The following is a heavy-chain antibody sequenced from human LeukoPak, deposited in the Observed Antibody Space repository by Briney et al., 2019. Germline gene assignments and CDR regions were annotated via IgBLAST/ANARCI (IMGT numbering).Heavy chain of an antibody. Sequence: GGSLRLSCAASGFTFSGAWMRWVRQAPGKGLVWVSRINDDGTSTRYADSVKGRFTISRDNAKDTLYLQMNSLRAEDTAVYYCARVYGPGMDEYFHLWVQGTLVTVSS. CDR3: ARVYGPGMDEYFHL. V-gene: IGHV3-74*01. D-gene: IGHD3-10*01. CDR2: INDDGTST. CDR1: GFTFSGAW. J-gene: IGHJ1*01.